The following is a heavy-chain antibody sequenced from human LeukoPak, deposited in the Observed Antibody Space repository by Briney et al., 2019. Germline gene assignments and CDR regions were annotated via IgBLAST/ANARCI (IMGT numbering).Heavy chain of an antibody. J-gene: IGHJ4*02. D-gene: IGHD2-2*01. CDR3: ASGRYCSSTSCYQAIDY. CDR2: ISSSSSYI. CDR1: GFTFSSYS. Sequence: GSLRLSCAASGFTFSSYSMNWVRQAPGKGLEWVSSISSSSSYIYYADSVKGRFTISRDNAKNSLYLQMNSLRAGDTAVYYCASGRYCSSTSCYQAIDYWGQGTLVTVSS. V-gene: IGHV3-21*01.